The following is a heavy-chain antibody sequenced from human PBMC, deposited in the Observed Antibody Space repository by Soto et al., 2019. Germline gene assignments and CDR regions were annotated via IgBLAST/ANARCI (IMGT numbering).Heavy chain of an antibody. D-gene: IGHD4-17*01. Sequence: ASVPVSCKACGYTFTSYGLSWVRQAPGQGLEWMGWISADNGNTNYAKKFQGRDTMTTDTSTSTAYMELRSLRSDDTAVYYCARSYGDYLDAFDFWGQGTMVTVSS. CDR3: ARSYGDYLDAFDF. V-gene: IGHV1-18*01. CDR1: GYTFTSYG. J-gene: IGHJ3*01. CDR2: ISADNGNT.